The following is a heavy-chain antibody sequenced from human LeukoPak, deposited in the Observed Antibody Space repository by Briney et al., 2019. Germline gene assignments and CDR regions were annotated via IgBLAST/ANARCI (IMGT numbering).Heavy chain of an antibody. V-gene: IGHV4-59*01. Sequence: SETLSLTCTVSGGSITSYYWSWIRQPPGKGLEWIGSIYYSGSTNYNPSLKSRVTISVDTSKNQFSLKLSSVTAADTALYYCARENGYRYDYWGQRTLVTVSS. CDR3: ARENGYRYDY. J-gene: IGHJ4*02. CDR2: IYYSGST. CDR1: GGSITSYY. D-gene: IGHD5-18*01.